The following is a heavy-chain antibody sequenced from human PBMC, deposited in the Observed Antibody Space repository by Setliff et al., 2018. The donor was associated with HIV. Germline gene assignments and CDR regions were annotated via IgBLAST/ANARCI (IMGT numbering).Heavy chain of an antibody. D-gene: IGHD3-10*01. CDR1: GFTFSNAW. Sequence: PGGSLRLSCAASGFTFSNAWMTWVRQVPGKGLEWVGRIKSKTDGGTTDYAAPVKGRFIISRDDSKDTLYLQMNRLKTEDTAVYYCTTVRPYYYGSGSYFIDYWGQGTLVTVSS. CDR2: IKSKTDGGTT. CDR3: TTVRPYYYGSGSYFIDY. V-gene: IGHV3-15*01. J-gene: IGHJ4*02.